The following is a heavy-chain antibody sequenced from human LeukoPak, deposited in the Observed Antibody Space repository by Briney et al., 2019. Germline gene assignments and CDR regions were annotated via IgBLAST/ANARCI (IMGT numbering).Heavy chain of an antibody. J-gene: IGHJ3*01. V-gene: IGHV4-39*01. CDR1: GGSINSDHYY. Sequence: SETLSLTCIVSGGSINSDHYYWAWIRQPPGKGLEWIGTIYYTGKIYYNPSLKSRLTISVDTSKNQFSLTLSSVIAADTAVYYCARTLYYYDSRGYYVADSFDFWGHGTMVAVSS. CDR2: IYYTGKI. D-gene: IGHD3-22*01. CDR3: ARTLYYYDSRGYYVADSFDF.